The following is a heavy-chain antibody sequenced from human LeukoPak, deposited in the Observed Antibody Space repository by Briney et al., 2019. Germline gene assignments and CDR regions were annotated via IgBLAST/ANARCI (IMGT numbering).Heavy chain of an antibody. D-gene: IGHD3-10*01. CDR1: RSTFNSYA. V-gene: IGHV3-30*04. J-gene: IGHJ6*03. Sequence: GGSLRLSCAASRSTFNSYAMKWVRQAPGKGLEWLAVVLSDGSDQYYGDSVQGRFTVSRDNSKNTLYLQMDNLRFEDTAVYYCARVSKPGWFDYYYMDVWGKGTTVIVSS. CDR2: VLSDGSDQ. CDR3: ARVSKPGWFDYYYMDV.